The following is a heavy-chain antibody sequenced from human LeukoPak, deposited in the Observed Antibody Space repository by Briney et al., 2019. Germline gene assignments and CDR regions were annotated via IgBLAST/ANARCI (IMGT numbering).Heavy chain of an antibody. V-gene: IGHV3-74*01. CDR1: GFTFSSYW. CDR2: INNDGSGT. CDR3: AKEFSSYFDY. Sequence: PGGSLRLSCAASGFTFSSYWMHWVRQAPGKGPVWVSRINNDGSGTTYADSVKGRFTISRDDAKNTLYLQMNSLRAEDTAVYYCAKEFSSYFDYWGQGTLVTVSS. J-gene: IGHJ4*02.